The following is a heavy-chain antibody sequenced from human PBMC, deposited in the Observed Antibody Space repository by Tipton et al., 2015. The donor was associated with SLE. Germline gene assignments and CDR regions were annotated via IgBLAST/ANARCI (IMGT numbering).Heavy chain of an antibody. J-gene: IGHJ3*02. Sequence: LRLSCTVSGGSISSYYWSWIRQPPGKGLEWIGYIYYSGSTNYNPSLKSRVTISVDTSKNQFSLKLSSVTAADTAVYYCAREAFDIWGQGTMVTVSS. V-gene: IGHV4-59*12. CDR2: IYYSGST. CDR1: GGSISSYY. CDR3: AREAFDI.